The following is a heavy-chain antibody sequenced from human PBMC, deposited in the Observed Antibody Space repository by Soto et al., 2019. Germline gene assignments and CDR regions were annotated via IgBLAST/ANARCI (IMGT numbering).Heavy chain of an antibody. D-gene: IGHD3-10*01. Sequence: EVQLVESGGGLIQPGGSLRLSCAVSGFTVSNNYMSWVRQAPGKGLEGVSVIYSGGYTAYGDSVKGRFTISRDNSKNTLAHQWNGPGADDGGVYCGAADRGGGGYWGQGTLVTVSS. CDR2: IYSGGYT. J-gene: IGHJ4*02. V-gene: IGHV3-53*01. CDR1: GFTVSNNY. CDR3: AADRGGGGY.